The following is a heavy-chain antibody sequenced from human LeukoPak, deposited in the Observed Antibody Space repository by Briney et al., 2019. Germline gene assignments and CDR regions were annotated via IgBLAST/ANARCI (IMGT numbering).Heavy chain of an antibody. V-gene: IGHV4-39*01. J-gene: IGHJ4*02. CDR2: IYYSGST. D-gene: IGHD3-10*01. CDR1: GGSISSSSYY. CDR3: ARHVPSWRFGELVPYYFDY. Sequence: SETLSLTCTVSGGSISSSSYYWGWIRQPPGKGLEWIGSIYYSGSTYYNPSLKSRVTISVDTSKNQFSLKLSSVTAADTAVYYCARHVPSWRFGELVPYYFDYWGQGTLVTVSS.